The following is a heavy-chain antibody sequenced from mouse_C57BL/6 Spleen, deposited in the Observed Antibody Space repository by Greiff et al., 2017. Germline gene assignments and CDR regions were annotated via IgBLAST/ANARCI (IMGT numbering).Heavy chain of an antibody. J-gene: IGHJ1*03. CDR2: IYPGSGST. V-gene: IGHV1-55*01. D-gene: IGHD1-1*01. Sequence: QVQLQQPGAELVKPGASVKMSCKASGYTFTSYWITWVKQRPGQGLEWIGDIYPGSGSTNYNEKFKREATLTVDTSSSTAYMQIMSLTSEDSAVYYCARLTHYYGSSYEWYFDVWGTGTTVTVSS. CDR3: ARLTHYYGSSYEWYFDV. CDR1: GYTFTSYW.